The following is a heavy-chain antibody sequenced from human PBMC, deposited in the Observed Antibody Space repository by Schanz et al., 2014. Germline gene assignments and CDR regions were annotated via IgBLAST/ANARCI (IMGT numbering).Heavy chain of an antibody. D-gene: IGHD3-10*01. CDR1: GFTFSSYG. V-gene: IGHV3-21*03. Sequence: EVQLVESGGGVVQPGRSLRLSCAASGFTFSSYGMHWVRQAPGKGLEWVSYVSRSTPDIYYADSVKGRFTMSRDNAKNSVFLQMNSLRADDTAMYYCARWFLIRGVILDSWGQGTLVTVSS. J-gene: IGHJ4*02. CDR3: ARWFLIRGVILDS. CDR2: VSRSTPDI.